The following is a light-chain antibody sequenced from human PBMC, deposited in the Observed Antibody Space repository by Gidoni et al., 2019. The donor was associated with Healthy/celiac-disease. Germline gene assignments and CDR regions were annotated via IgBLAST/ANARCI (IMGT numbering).Light chain of an antibody. Sequence: DTQVTQSPSTLSASVGDRVTITCRASQSISSWLDWYQQKPGKAPKLLIYAASSLESGVPSRFSGSGSGTEFTLTISSLQPDDFATYYCQQYNSYSLTFXGXTKVEIK. CDR2: AAS. CDR1: QSISSW. J-gene: IGKJ4*01. V-gene: IGKV1-5*01. CDR3: QQYNSYSLT.